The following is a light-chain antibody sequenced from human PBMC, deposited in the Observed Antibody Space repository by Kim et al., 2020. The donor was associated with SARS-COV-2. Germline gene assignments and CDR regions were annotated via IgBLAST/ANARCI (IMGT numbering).Light chain of an antibody. V-gene: IGLV2-14*01. J-gene: IGLJ3*02. CDR3: SSYTSSSGLMV. CDR2: EVT. Sequence: QSIPISCTGTSSDIDDYNYVSWYQQHPGKAPKLMIYEVTKRPSGVSYRFSGSKSGNTASLTISGLQAEDEADYYCSSYTSSSGLMVFGGGTKLTVL. CDR1: SSDIDDYNY.